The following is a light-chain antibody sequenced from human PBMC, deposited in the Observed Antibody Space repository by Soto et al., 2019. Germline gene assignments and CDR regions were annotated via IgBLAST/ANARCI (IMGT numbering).Light chain of an antibody. CDR2: DAS. CDR1: QSISTW. J-gene: IGKJ1*01. CDR3: QEYSSDSWT. V-gene: IGKV1-5*01. Sequence: DIQMTQSPATLSASVGDRVTIACGASQSISTWLAWYQQKPGKAPNLLIYDASSLQTGVPSRFSGSGSGTEFTLTISSLQPDDFATYYCQEYSSDSWTFGQGTKVDIK.